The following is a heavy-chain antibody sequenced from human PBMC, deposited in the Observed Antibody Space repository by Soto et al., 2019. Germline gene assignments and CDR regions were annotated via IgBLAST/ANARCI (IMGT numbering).Heavy chain of an antibody. D-gene: IGHD3-3*01. J-gene: IGHJ4*02. CDR2: IYWDDDK. CDR1: GFSLTTSGVG. V-gene: IGHV2-5*02. Sequence: QITLNESGPTQVKPRQTLTLTCTFSGFSLTTSGVGVCCIRQSPGKAPEWLALIYWDDDKRYSPSLKSRLTITKDTAKNQVVLTLADSDPADTATYYCAHRVLRTVFGLVTTTAIYFDFWGQGTPVAVSS. CDR3: AHRVLRTVFGLVTTTAIYFDF.